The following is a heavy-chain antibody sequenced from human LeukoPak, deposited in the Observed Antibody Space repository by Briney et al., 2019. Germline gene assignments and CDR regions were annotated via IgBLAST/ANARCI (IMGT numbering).Heavy chain of an antibody. J-gene: IGHJ4*02. CDR3: ARVLSSSWYYFDY. Sequence: SETLSLTCTVSGDSISSYHWSWIRQPPGKGLEWVGFISNSGTPTYNPSLRSRVIISEDTSKNQFSLKLSSVTAADTAVYYCARVLSSSWYYFDYWGQGTLVTVSS. V-gene: IGHV4-59*01. CDR2: ISNSGTP. D-gene: IGHD6-13*01. CDR1: GDSISSYH.